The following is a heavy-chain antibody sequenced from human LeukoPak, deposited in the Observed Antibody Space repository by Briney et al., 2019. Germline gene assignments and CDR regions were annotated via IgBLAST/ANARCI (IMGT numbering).Heavy chain of an antibody. Sequence: GGSLRLSCAASGFTFSSYAMSWVRQAPGKGLEWFSAISGSGGSTYYADSVKGRFTISRDNSKNTLYLQMNSLRAEDAAVYYCAKDDESVVVPLSVDYWGQGTLVTVSS. CDR3: AKDDESVVVPLSVDY. D-gene: IGHD2-2*01. CDR1: GFTFSSYA. J-gene: IGHJ4*02. V-gene: IGHV3-23*01. CDR2: ISGSGGST.